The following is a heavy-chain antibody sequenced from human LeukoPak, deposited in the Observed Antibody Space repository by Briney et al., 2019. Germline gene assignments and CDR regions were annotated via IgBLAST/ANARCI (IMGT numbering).Heavy chain of an antibody. Sequence: GGSLRLSCAASGFTFSSYAMHWVRQAPGKGLEWVAVISYDGSNKYYADSVKGRFTISRDNSKNTLYLQMNSLRAEDTAVYYCARDSWCSGGSCYSAQFDYWGQGTLVTVSS. D-gene: IGHD2-15*01. CDR1: GFTFSSYA. J-gene: IGHJ4*02. V-gene: IGHV3-30*04. CDR2: ISYDGSNK. CDR3: ARDSWCSGGSCYSAQFDY.